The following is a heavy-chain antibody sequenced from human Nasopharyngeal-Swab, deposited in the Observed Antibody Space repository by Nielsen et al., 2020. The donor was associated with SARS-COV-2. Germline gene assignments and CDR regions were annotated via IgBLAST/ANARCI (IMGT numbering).Heavy chain of an antibody. CDR3: GVVPGAIDWFDP. J-gene: IGHJ5*02. D-gene: IGHD2-2*01. Sequence: GSLRLSCTVSGGSISSSSYYWGWIRQPPGKGLEWIGSIYYSGSTYYNPSLKSRVTISVDTSKNQFSLKLSSVTAADTAVYYCGVVPGAIDWFDPWGQGTLVTVSS. CDR2: IYYSGST. V-gene: IGHV4-39*01. CDR1: GGSISSSSYY.